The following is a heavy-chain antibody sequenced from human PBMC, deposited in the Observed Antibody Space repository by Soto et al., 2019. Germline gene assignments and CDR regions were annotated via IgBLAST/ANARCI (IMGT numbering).Heavy chain of an antibody. CDR3: EFFWSGYGPQDPH. CDR1: GFTFSSYE. CDR2: ISSSGSTI. D-gene: IGHD3-3*01. Sequence: GGSLRLSCAASGFTFSSYEMNWVRQAPGKGLEWVSYISSSGSTIYYADSVKGRFTISRDNAKNSLYLQMNSLRAEDTAVYYCEFFWSGYGPQDPHWGQGTLVTVSS. J-gene: IGHJ4*02. V-gene: IGHV3-48*03.